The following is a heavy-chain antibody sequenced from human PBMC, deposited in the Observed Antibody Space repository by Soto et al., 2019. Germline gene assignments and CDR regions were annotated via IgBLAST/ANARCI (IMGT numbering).Heavy chain of an antibody. D-gene: IGHD2-21*02. Sequence: QVQLQESGPGLVKSSGTLSLACTVSGDSIRTSNWWSWVRQPPGKGLEWIGEIYSSGTTNFNPSLKSRVSISVDESRNQFSLNLTSVTAADTAVYFCARAPGVVVGTSILSSWFDPWGQGTLVIVSS. CDR2: IYSSGTT. CDR1: GDSIRTSNW. CDR3: ARAPGVVVGTSILSSWFDP. V-gene: IGHV4-4*02. J-gene: IGHJ5*02.